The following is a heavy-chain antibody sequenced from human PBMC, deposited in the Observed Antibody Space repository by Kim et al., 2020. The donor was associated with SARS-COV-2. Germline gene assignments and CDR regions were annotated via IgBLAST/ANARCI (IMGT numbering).Heavy chain of an antibody. CDR3: ARDQVLRFLEWYYTEDYYYYYGMDV. J-gene: IGHJ6*02. V-gene: IGHV3-48*02. CDR1: GFTFSSYS. D-gene: IGHD3-3*01. CDR2: ISSSSSTI. Sequence: GGSLRLSCAASGFTFSSYSMNWVRQAPGKGLEWVSYISSSSSTIYYADSVKGRFTISRDNAKNSLYLQMNSLRDEDTAVYYCARDQVLRFLEWYYTEDYYYYYGMDVWGQGTTVTVSS.